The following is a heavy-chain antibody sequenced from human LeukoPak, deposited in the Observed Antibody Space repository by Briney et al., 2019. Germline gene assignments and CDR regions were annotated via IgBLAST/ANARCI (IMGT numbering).Heavy chain of an antibody. J-gene: IGHJ3*02. Sequence: PGGSLRLSCAASGFTFSSYAMHWVRQAPGKGLEWVAVISYDGSNKYYADSVKGRFTISRDNSKNTLYLQMYSLRAEDTAVYYCARQGYDSSEDAFDIWGQGTMVTVSS. V-gene: IGHV3-30-3*01. CDR3: ARQGYDSSEDAFDI. CDR1: GFTFSSYA. CDR2: ISYDGSNK. D-gene: IGHD3-22*01.